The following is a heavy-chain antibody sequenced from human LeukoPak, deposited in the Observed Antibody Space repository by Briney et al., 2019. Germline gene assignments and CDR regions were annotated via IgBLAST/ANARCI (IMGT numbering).Heavy chain of an antibody. CDR1: GFTFSSYW. J-gene: IGHJ4*02. V-gene: IGHV3-74*01. CDR2: INSDGSST. D-gene: IGHD6-13*01. CDR3: AKDKGFSSSWTGSFES. Sequence: GGSLRLSCAASGFTFSSYWMHWVRHAPGKGLVWVSRINSDGSSTSYADSVKGRFTISRDNNRNSLYLQMNSLRTEDTAWYYCAKDKGFSSSWTGSFESWGQGTLVTVSS.